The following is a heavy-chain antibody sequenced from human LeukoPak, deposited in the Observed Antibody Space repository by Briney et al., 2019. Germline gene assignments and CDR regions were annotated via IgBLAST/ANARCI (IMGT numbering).Heavy chain of an antibody. CDR1: GFIFSHYG. J-gene: IGHJ4*01. CDR2: IWSGGSNR. CDR3: ARDAQRGFDYSNSLKY. D-gene: IGHD4-11*01. V-gene: IGHV3-33*01. Sequence: GGSLRLSCVASGFIFSHYGMHWVRQAPGKGREWVAVIWSGGSNRFYAGSVKGRFTISRDNSQNTVFLQMNSLRDEDTAMYYCARDAQRGFDYSNSLKYWGHGILVTVSS.